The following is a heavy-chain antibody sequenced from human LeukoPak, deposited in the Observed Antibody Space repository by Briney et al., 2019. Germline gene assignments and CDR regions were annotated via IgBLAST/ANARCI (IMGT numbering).Heavy chain of an antibody. CDR1: GGSISSYY. V-gene: IGHV4-59*01. CDR3: ARGVYIAAAQYGY. J-gene: IGHJ4*02. D-gene: IGHD6-13*01. Sequence: TSETLSLTCTVSGGSISSYYWSWIRQPPGKGLEWIGYIYYSGTTNYNPSLKSRVTISVDTPKNQFSLKLSSVTAADTAVYYCARGVYIAAAQYGYWGQGTLVTVSS. CDR2: IYYSGTT.